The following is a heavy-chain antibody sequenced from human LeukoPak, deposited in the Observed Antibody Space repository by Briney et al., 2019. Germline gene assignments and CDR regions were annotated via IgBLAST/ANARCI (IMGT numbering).Heavy chain of an antibody. CDR3: ARDPRIYCTNGICRDDYFDN. V-gene: IGHV3-21*01. Sequence: GGSLRLSCAASGFTFSSYSMNWVRQAPGKGLEWVSSISSTSIYKYYADSVKGRFTISRDNAKDSLFLQMNGLRAEDTAIYYCARDPRIYCTNGICRDDYFDNWGQGTLVTVSS. D-gene: IGHD2-8*01. CDR2: ISSTSIYK. CDR1: GFTFSSYS. J-gene: IGHJ4*02.